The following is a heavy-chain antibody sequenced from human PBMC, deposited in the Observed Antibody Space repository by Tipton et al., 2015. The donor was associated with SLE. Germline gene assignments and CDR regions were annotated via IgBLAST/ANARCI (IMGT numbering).Heavy chain of an antibody. J-gene: IGHJ4*02. CDR2: ITGNGIST. V-gene: IGHV3-64*02. Sequence: GSLRLSCAASGFTFSSYSMYWVRQAPGKGLEYVSGITGNGISTYYADSVKGRFTISRDNSKNTLYLQMGSLRIEDMAVYYCARRPLDNAYNYYCDYWGRGTLVTVSS. CDR1: GFTFSSYS. D-gene: IGHD5-24*01. CDR3: ARRPLDNAYNYYCDY.